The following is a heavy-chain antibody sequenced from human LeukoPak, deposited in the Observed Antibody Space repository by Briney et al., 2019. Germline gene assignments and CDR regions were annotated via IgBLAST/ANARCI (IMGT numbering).Heavy chain of an antibody. CDR1: GYIFTGYY. CDR3: ASISEVWSGYYTVHHDY. Sequence: ASVKVSCKASGYIFTGYYMHWVRQAPGQGLEWMGWINPNSGDTNYAQKFLGRVTMTRDTSISTAYMELSSLTSDDTAVYYCASISEVWSGYYTVHHDYWGQGTLVTVSS. J-gene: IGHJ4*02. D-gene: IGHD3-3*01. V-gene: IGHV1-2*02. CDR2: INPNSGDT.